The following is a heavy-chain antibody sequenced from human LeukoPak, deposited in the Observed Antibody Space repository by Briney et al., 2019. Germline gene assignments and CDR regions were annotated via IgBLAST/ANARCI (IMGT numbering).Heavy chain of an antibody. Sequence: SVKVSCKASGGTFSSYAISWVRQAPGQGLEWMGRIIPIFGTANYAQTFQGRVTITADKSTSTAYMELSRLRSEDTAVYYCARVVYCSSTSCYNWFDPWGQGTLVTVSS. CDR1: GGTFSSYA. V-gene: IGHV1-69*06. J-gene: IGHJ5*02. CDR3: ARVVYCSSTSCYNWFDP. CDR2: IIPIFGTA. D-gene: IGHD2-2*01.